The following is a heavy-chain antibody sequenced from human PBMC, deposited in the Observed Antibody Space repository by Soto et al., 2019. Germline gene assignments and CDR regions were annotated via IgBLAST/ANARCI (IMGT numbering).Heavy chain of an antibody. V-gene: IGHV4-34*01. J-gene: IGHJ6*02. D-gene: IGHD5-18*01. CDR3: GRQSRKKEYSDAPEPNYYYYRMDV. CDR2: INHSGST. CDR1: GGSFSGYY. Sequence: SETLSLTCAVYGGSFSGYYWSWIRQPPGKGLEWIGEINHSGSTNYNPSLKSRVTISVDTSKNQFSLKLSSVTAADTAVYYCGRQSRKKEYSDAPEPNYYYYRMDVWGQGTTVPVSS.